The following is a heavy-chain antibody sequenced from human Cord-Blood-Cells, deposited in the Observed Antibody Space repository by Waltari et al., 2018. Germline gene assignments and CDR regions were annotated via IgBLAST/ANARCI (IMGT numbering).Heavy chain of an antibody. Sequence: QVQLQQWGAGLLKPSETLSLTCAVYGGSFSGYYWSWIRHPPGKGLEWIGEINHSGSTNYNPSLKSRVTISVDTSKNQFSLKLSSVTAADTAVYYCAHRENASIAVAGSDYWGQGTLVTVSS. V-gene: IGHV4-34*01. J-gene: IGHJ4*02. CDR3: AHRENASIAVAGSDY. CDR1: GGSFSGYY. D-gene: IGHD6-19*01. CDR2: INHSGST.